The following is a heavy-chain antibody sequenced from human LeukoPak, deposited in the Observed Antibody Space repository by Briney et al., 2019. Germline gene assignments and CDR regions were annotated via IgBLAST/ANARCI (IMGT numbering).Heavy chain of an antibody. CDR2: IWYDGSNK. CDR3: ARDGSPNYGDYLDY. CDR1: GFTFSSYG. D-gene: IGHD4-17*01. J-gene: IGHJ4*02. V-gene: IGHV3-33*01. Sequence: GRSLRLSCAASGFTFSSYGMHWVRQALGKGLEWVAVIWYDGSNKYYADSVKGRFTISRDNSKNTLYLQMNSLRAEDTAVYYCARDGSPNYGDYLDYWGQGTLVTVSS.